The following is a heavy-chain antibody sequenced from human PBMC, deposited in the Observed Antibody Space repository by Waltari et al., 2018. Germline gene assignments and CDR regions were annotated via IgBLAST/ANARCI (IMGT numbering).Heavy chain of an antibody. CDR2: ISGSGGST. CDR3: ATTWDNESYHYNVIDL. D-gene: IGHD1-26*01. Sequence: EVQLLESGGGLVQPGGSLRLSCAASGFTFSSYAMSWVRQAPGKGLEWVSAISGSGGSTYYADSVKGRFTISRDNSKNTLYLQMNSLRAEDTAMYYCATTWDNESYHYNVIDLWGQGTRVTVSS. CDR1: GFTFSSYA. V-gene: IGHV3-23*01. J-gene: IGHJ6*02.